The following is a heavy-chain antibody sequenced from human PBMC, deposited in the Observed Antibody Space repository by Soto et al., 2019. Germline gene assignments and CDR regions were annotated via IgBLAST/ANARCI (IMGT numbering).Heavy chain of an antibody. D-gene: IGHD1-26*01. J-gene: IGHJ6*02. CDR3: ARDLEATTRDYYYYGMDV. CDR2: ISYDGSNK. Sequence: QVQLVESGGGVVQPGRSLRLSCAASGFTFSSYAMHWVRQAPGKGLEWVAVISYDGSNKYYADSVKGRFTISRDNSKNTLYLQMNSLRAEDTAVYYCARDLEATTRDYYYYGMDVWGQGTTVTVSS. CDR1: GFTFSSYA. V-gene: IGHV3-30-3*01.